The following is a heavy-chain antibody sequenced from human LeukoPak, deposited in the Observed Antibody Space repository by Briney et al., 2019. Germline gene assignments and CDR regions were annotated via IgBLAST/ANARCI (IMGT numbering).Heavy chain of an antibody. CDR2: IYPGDSDT. J-gene: IGHJ4*02. CDR3: ARSAHYYGSGSYYDPFIH. V-gene: IGHV5-51*01. Sequence: GVSLKISCKGSGYSFTSCWIGWVRQMPGKGLEWMGIIYPGDSDTRYSPSFQGQVTISADKSISTAYLQWSSLKASDTAMYYCARSAHYYGSGSYYDPFIHWGQGTLVTVSS. D-gene: IGHD3-10*01. CDR1: GYSFTSCW.